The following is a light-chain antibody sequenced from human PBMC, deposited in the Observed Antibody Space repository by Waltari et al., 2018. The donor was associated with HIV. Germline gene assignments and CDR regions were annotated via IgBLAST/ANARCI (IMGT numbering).Light chain of an antibody. CDR1: SSNIGAGYH. Sequence: QSVLTQPPSVSGAPGQRVTISCTGSSSNIGAGYHVHWYQQLPGTAPKLLIYSNINRPSGVPDRFSGSKSGTSASLAITGLQAEDEADYHCQSHDSSLSGYVFGTGTKVTVL. CDR3: QSHDSSLSGYV. CDR2: SNI. V-gene: IGLV1-40*01. J-gene: IGLJ1*01.